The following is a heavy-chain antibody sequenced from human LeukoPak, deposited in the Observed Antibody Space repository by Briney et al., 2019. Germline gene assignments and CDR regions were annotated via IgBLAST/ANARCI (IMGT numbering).Heavy chain of an antibody. J-gene: IGHJ3*02. CDR3: AGYDSSGYYRRSSFDI. Sequence: SETLSLTCAVYGGSFSGYYWSWIRQPPGKGLEWIGEINHSGSTNYNPSLKSRGTISVDTSKNQFSLKLSSVTAADTAVYYCAGYDSSGYYRRSSFDIWGQGTMVTVSS. CDR1: GGSFSGYY. CDR2: INHSGST. V-gene: IGHV4-34*01. D-gene: IGHD3-22*01.